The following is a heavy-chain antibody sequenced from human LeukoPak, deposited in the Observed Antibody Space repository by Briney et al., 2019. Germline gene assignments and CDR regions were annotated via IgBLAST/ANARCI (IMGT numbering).Heavy chain of an antibody. CDR1: GFTFSSYW. Sequence: GGSLRLSCAASGFTFSSYWMSWVRQAPGKGLEWVANIKQDGSEKYYMDSVKGRFTISRDNAKSSLYLQMNSLRAEDTAVYYCAREDYGGNSGNFDYWGQGTLVTVSS. D-gene: IGHD4-23*01. V-gene: IGHV3-7*01. CDR3: AREDYGGNSGNFDY. CDR2: IKQDGSEK. J-gene: IGHJ4*02.